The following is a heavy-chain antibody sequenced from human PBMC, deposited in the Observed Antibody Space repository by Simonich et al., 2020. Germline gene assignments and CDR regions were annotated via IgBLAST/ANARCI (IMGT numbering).Heavy chain of an antibody. CDR1: GFTFVDYA. V-gene: IGHV3-9*01. J-gene: IGHJ4*02. CDR2: ISLNSGSI. Sequence: EVQLVESGGGLVQPGRSLRLSCAASGFTFVDYAMHWVRQAPGKGREGVSGISLNSGSIGYADSVKGRFTISRDNAKNSLYLQMNSLRAEDTALYYCAKDGGYCTNGVCYYFDYWGQGTLVTVSS. D-gene: IGHD2-8*01. CDR3: AKDGGYCTNGVCYYFDY.